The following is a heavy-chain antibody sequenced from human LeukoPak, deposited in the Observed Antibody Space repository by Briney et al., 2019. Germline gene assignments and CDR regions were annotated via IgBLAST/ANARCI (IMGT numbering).Heavy chain of an antibody. J-gene: IGHJ4*02. CDR2: INSDGSST. CDR1: GFTFSSYW. V-gene: IGHV3-74*01. D-gene: IGHD3-22*01. Sequence: GGSLRLSCAASGFTFSSYWMHWVRQAPGKELVWVSRINSDGSSTSYADSVKGRFTISRDNAKNTLYLQMNSQRAEDTAVYYCARLYYDSSGNKFDYWGQGTLVTVSS. CDR3: ARLYYDSSGNKFDY.